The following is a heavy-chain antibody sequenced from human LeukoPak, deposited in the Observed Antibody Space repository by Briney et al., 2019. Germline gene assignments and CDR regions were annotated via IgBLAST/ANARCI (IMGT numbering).Heavy chain of an antibody. CDR1: GFTFSSYA. CDR2: ISGSGGST. CDR3: AKXRIHTHKQQLPPREXFQX. J-gene: IGHJ1*01. V-gene: IGHV3-23*01. Sequence: GGSLRLSCAASGFTFSSYAMSWVRQAPGKGLEWVSAISGSGGSTYYADSVKGRFTISRDNSKNTLYLQMNSLRAEDTAVYYCAKXRIHTHKQQLPPREXFQXWGXXXXVT. D-gene: IGHD6-13*01.